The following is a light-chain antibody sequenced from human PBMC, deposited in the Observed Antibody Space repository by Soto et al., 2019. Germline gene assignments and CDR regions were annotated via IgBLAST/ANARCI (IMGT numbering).Light chain of an antibody. CDR1: QSVSSSY. Sequence: EIVLTQSPGTLSLSPGERATLSCRASQSVSSSYLAWYQQKPGQAPRLLIYGASSRATGIPDRFSGSGSGTDFNLTISSLEPEDLAVYYCQQDDSSLFTFGPGTKVNIK. J-gene: IGKJ3*01. CDR2: GAS. V-gene: IGKV3-20*01. CDR3: QQDDSSLFT.